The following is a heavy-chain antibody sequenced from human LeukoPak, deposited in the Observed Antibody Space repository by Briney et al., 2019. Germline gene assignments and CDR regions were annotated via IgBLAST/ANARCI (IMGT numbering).Heavy chain of an antibody. CDR3: ARFEKLSSGYYFDY. CDR2: INHSGST. Sequence: SETLSLTCAVYGGSFSGYYWSWIRQPPGKGLEWIGEINHSGSTNYNPSLKSRVTISVDTSKNQFSLKLSSVTAADTAVYYCARFEKLSSGYYFDYWSQGTLVTVSS. CDR1: GGSFSGYY. V-gene: IGHV4-34*01. J-gene: IGHJ4*02. D-gene: IGHD3-22*01.